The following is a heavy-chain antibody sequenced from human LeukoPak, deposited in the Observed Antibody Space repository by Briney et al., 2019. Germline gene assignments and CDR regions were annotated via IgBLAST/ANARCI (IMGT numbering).Heavy chain of an antibody. J-gene: IGHJ3*02. V-gene: IGHV4-34*01. Sequence: SETLSLTCAVYDVSFSGYYWSWIRQAPEKGLEYIGEINHSGSTNYNPSLKSRVTVSVDTSKDQFSLRLSSVTAADTAVYYCARRNYDTSGNYIDDFDIWGQGTRVTVSS. D-gene: IGHD3-22*01. CDR1: DVSFSGYY. CDR3: ARRNYDTSGNYIDDFDI. CDR2: INHSGST.